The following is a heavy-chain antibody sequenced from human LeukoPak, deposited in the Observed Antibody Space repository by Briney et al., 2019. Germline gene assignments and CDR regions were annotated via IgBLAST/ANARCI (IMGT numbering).Heavy chain of an antibody. V-gene: IGHV3-23*01. CDR3: AKDQDWNKPSYFDY. D-gene: IGHD1/OR15-1a*01. CDR2: ISGSGGST. CDR1: GFTFNNYT. J-gene: IGHJ4*02. Sequence: GGSLRLSCAASGFTFNNYTLHWVRQAPGKGLEWVSAISGSGGSTYYADSVKGRFTISRDNSKNTLYLQMNSLRAEDTAVYYCAKDQDWNKPSYFDYWGQGTLVTVSS.